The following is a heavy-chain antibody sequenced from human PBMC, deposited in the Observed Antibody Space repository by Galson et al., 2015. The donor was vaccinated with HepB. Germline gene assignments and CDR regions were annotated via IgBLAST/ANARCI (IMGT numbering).Heavy chain of an antibody. J-gene: IGHJ4*02. V-gene: IGHV3-30*02. Sequence: SLRLSCAASGFTFSSYGMHWVRQAPGKGLEWVAFIRYDGSNKYYADSVKGRFTISRDNSKNTLYLQMNSLRAEDTAVYYCAKDHGLSSGLFGCFDYWGQGTLVTVSS. CDR1: GFTFSSYG. D-gene: IGHD3-22*01. CDR2: IRYDGSNK. CDR3: AKDHGLSSGLFGCFDY.